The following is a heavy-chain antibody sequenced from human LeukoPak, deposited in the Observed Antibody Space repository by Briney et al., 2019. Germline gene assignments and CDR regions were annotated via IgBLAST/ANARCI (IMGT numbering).Heavy chain of an antibody. Sequence: GGSLRLSCAASGFTFSSYSMNWVRQAPGKGPEWVSYISSSSSTIYYADSVKGRFTISRDNAKNSLYLQMNSLRAEDTAVYYCARDSKWPIRGAFDYWGQGTLVTVSS. D-gene: IGHD5-12*01. CDR3: ARDSKWPIRGAFDY. J-gene: IGHJ4*02. V-gene: IGHV3-48*01. CDR1: GFTFSSYS. CDR2: ISSSSSTI.